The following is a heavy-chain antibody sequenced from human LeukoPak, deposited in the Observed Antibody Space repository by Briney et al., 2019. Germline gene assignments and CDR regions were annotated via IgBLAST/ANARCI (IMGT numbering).Heavy chain of an antibody. Sequence: SVKVSCKASGGTFSSYAISWVRQAPGQGLEWMGGIIPIFGTANYAQKLQGRVTITADESTSTAYMELSSLRSEDTAVYYCARNVGAVYYYYYYGMDVWGQGTTVTVSS. CDR1: GGTFSSYA. CDR2: IIPIFGTA. V-gene: IGHV1-69*13. D-gene: IGHD1-26*01. J-gene: IGHJ6*02. CDR3: ARNVGAVYYYYYYGMDV.